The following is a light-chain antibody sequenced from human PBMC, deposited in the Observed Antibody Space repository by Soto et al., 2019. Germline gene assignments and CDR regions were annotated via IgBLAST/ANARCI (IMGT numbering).Light chain of an antibody. CDR1: SSDVGDYEH. Sequence: QSALTQPPSVSGSPGQSVTISCTVTSSDVGDYEHVSWYQQAPGTAPKLIIFDVTNRPSGVPDRFSGSKSGNTPSLTIFGLQAEDEADYYCSLYTSSSTWVFGGGNKLTVL. V-gene: IGLV2-18*01. J-gene: IGLJ3*02. CDR3: SLYTSSSTWV. CDR2: DVT.